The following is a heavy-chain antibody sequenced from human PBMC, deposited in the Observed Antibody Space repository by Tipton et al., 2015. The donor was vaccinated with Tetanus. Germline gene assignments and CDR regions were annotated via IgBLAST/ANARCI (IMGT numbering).Heavy chain of an antibody. V-gene: IGHV3-21*01. CDR2: ISSKSTYI. J-gene: IGHJ6*02. D-gene: IGHD1-26*01. CDR3: ARLPGSYCFYGLGG. Sequence: SLRLSCAASGFTFSDYSMAWVRQAPGKGLEWGSSISSKSTYIYYADSMKGRFTISRDNARNTLYLQLNSLRAEDTAVYYCARLPGSYCFYGLGGWGQGATVTVSS. CDR1: GFTFSDYS.